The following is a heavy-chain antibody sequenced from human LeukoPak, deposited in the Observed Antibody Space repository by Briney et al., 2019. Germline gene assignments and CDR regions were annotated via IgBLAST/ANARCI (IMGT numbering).Heavy chain of an antibody. V-gene: IGHV1-2*02. D-gene: IGHD4-11*01. CDR2: INPKSGGT. J-gene: IGHJ3*02. CDR1: GYTFTGYY. CDR3: AREATTDAFDI. Sequence: ASVKVSCKASGYTFTGYYMHWVRQAPGQGLEWMGWINPKSGGTNFAQQFQGRVTMTRDTSINTAYMELSRLTSDDTAVYYCAREATTDAFDIWGQGTMVTVSS.